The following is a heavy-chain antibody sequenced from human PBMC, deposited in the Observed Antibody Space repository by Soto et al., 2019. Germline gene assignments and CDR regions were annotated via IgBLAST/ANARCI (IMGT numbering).Heavy chain of an antibody. CDR3: ERGSRLSRVMIIFGGVICVDGMDF. D-gene: IGHD3-16*01. Sequence: GGSLRLACAASGFTLSTDWMSWVRQAPGKGLEWVANIKQDGSEKSYMDSVKGRFTISRDNAKNSLELQMNSLRAEDTGVYYWERGSRLSRVMIIFGGVICVDGMDFWGRGTTVTVSS. V-gene: IGHV3-7*01. CDR1: GFTLSTDW. J-gene: IGHJ6*02. CDR2: IKQDGSEK.